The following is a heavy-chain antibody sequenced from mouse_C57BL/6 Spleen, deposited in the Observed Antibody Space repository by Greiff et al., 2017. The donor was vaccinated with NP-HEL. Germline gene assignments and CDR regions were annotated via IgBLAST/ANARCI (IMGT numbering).Heavy chain of an antibody. CDR3: ARGSYDGYRGYFDY. V-gene: IGHV1-4*01. D-gene: IGHD2-3*01. CDR2: IKPRKCYT. CDR1: AYTFPSYT. Sequence: LRLQRSGAERASLGAQGKSSAKVLAYTFPSYTWHWEKRRLGRGREWIGYIKPRKCYTKYNQKFKDKATLTADKSSIPAYMQLSSLTSEDSAVYYCARGSYDGYRGYFDYWGQGTTLTVSS. J-gene: IGHJ2*01.